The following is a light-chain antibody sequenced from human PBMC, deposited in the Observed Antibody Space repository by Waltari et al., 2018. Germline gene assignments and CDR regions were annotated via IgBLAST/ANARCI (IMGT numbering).Light chain of an antibody. CDR2: AFI. CDR1: SSDVGYYHY. V-gene: IGLV2-14*01. Sequence: QSALTQPASVSGSPGQSIIISCTGTSSDVGYYHYVSWYQPHPGQAPQLIIYAFIKRPSGVSNRFSGSKSGNTASLTISGLQTDDEADYYCSSYTSSSDYVFGTGTKVTVL. J-gene: IGLJ1*01. CDR3: SSYTSSSDYV.